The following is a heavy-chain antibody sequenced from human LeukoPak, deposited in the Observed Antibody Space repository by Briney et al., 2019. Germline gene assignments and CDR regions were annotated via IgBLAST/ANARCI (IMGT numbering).Heavy chain of an antibody. CDR3: AADDPDYGDQGN. V-gene: IGHV1-58*02. CDR2: IVVGSGNT. Sequence: SVKVSCKASGGTFSSYAISWVRQARGQRLEWIGWIVVGSGNTNYAQKFQERVTITRDMSTSTAYMELSSLRSEDTAVYYCAADDPDYGDQGNWGQGTLVTVSS. D-gene: IGHD4-17*01. J-gene: IGHJ4*02. CDR1: GGTFSSYA.